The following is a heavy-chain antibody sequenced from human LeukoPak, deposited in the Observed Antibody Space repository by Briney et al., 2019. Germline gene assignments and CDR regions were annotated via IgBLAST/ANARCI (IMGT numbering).Heavy chain of an antibody. CDR1: GFTFSSYA. Sequence: PGGSLRLSCAASGFTFSSYAMHWVRQAPGKGLEYVSAISSNGGSTYYANSVKGRFTISRDNAKNSLYLQMNSLRAEDTAVYYCARHSSSWYGKFDYWGQGTLVTVSS. CDR2: ISSNGGST. J-gene: IGHJ4*02. CDR3: ARHSSSWYGKFDY. D-gene: IGHD6-13*01. V-gene: IGHV3-64*01.